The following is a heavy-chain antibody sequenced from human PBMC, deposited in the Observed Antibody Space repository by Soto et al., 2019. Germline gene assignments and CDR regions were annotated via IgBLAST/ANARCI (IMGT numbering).Heavy chain of an antibody. CDR3: ARGRVYGDYWWFDP. Sequence: SXTLSLTCAVYGGSLSGYYWSWIRQPPGKGLEWIGEINHSGSTNYNPSLKSRVTISVDTSKNQFSLKLSSVTAADTAVYYCARGRVYGDYWWFDPWGQGTLVTVSS. CDR1: GGSLSGYY. CDR2: INHSGST. J-gene: IGHJ5*02. D-gene: IGHD4-17*01. V-gene: IGHV4-34*01.